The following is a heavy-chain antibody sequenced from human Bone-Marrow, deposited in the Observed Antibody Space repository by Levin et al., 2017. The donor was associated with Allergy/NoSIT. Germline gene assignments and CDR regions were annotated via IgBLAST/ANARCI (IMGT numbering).Heavy chain of an antibody. Sequence: GESLKISCAASGFTFSSYWMSWVRQAPGKGLEWVANIKQDGSEKYYVDSVKGRFTISRDNAKNSLYLQMNSLRAEDTAVYYCARRVGATTNWFDPWGQGTLVTVSS. J-gene: IGHJ5*02. CDR2: IKQDGSEK. V-gene: IGHV3-7*01. D-gene: IGHD1-26*01. CDR3: ARRVGATTNWFDP. CDR1: GFTFSSYW.